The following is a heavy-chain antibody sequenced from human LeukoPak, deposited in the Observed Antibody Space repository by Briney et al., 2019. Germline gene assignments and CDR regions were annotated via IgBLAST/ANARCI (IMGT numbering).Heavy chain of an antibody. D-gene: IGHD3-3*01. J-gene: IGHJ4*02. Sequence: PGGSLRLSCAASGFTFSSYAMSWVRQAPGKGLEWVSAISGSGGSTYYADSVKGRFTISRDNSKNTLYLQMNSLRAEDTAVYYCARDFWSGYYALDYWGQGTLVTVSS. CDR3: ARDFWSGYYALDY. V-gene: IGHV3-23*01. CDR2: ISGSGGST. CDR1: GFTFSSYA.